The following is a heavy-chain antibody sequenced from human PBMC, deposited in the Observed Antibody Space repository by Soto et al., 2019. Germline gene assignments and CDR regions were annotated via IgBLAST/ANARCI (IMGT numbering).Heavy chain of an antibody. J-gene: IGHJ5*02. CDR2: IGHDGSSE. CDR3: ARDGYSSGWPPFDQ. CDR1: GFNFRNYG. D-gene: IGHD5-18*01. V-gene: IGHV3-33*01. Sequence: QVKLVESGGGVVQPGTSLRLSCAASGFNFRNYGMNWVRQAPGKGREWVAVIGHDGSSEKYADSVKVLITISRDDSKKTLYLHMNSPRVEDTAVYYCARDGYSSGWPPFDQWGQGTLVTVSS.